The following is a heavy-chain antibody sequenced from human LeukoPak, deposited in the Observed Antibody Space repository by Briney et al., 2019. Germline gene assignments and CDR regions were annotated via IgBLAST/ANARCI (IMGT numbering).Heavy chain of an antibody. CDR3: AKILKYYDYVWGSYRRDSYYYFDY. Sequence: GGSLRLSCAASGFTFSSYAMSWVRQAPGKGLEWVSAISGSGGSTYYADSVKGRFTISRDNSKNTLYLQMNSLRAEDTAVYYCAKILKYYDYVWGSYRRDSYYYFDYWGQGTLVTVSS. D-gene: IGHD3-16*02. CDR1: GFTFSSYA. J-gene: IGHJ4*02. CDR2: ISGSGGST. V-gene: IGHV3-23*01.